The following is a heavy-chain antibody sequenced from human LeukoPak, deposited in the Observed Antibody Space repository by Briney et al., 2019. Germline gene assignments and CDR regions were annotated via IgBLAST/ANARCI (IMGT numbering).Heavy chain of an antibody. CDR3: AKDLGRGDYYDSSGYSRFDY. CDR1: GFTFSSYA. J-gene: IGHJ4*02. D-gene: IGHD3-22*01. CDR2: ISGSSGST. V-gene: IGHV3-23*01. Sequence: GGSLRLSCSASGFTFSSYAMSWVRQAPREGLEWVSAISGSSGSTYYADSVKGRFTISRDNSKNTLYLQMNSLRAEDTAVYYCAKDLGRGDYYDSSGYSRFDYWGQGTLVTVSS.